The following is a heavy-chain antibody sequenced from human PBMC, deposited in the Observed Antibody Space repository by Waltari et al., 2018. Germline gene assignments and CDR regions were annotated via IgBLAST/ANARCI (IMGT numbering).Heavy chain of an antibody. CDR3: ARWDYYDSSGCYHY. Sequence: QVQLVQSGAEVKKPGASVKVSCKAAGYAFTSYDINWVRQATGQGLEWMGWMNPHSGNTGYAQKFQGRVTMTRNTSVSTAYMELSSLRSEDTAVYYCARWDYYDSSGCYHYWGQGTLVTVSS. J-gene: IGHJ4*02. CDR2: MNPHSGNT. CDR1: GYAFTSYD. V-gene: IGHV1-8*01. D-gene: IGHD3-22*01.